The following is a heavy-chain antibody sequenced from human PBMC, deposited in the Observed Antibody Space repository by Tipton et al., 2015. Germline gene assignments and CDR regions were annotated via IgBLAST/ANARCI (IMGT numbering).Heavy chain of an antibody. V-gene: IGHV4-30-4*01. J-gene: IGHJ6*02. D-gene: IGHD3-3*01. Sequence: TLSLTCPVSGGSISSGDYYWSWIRQSPGKGLEWIGYIYYSGSTYYNPSLKSRVTISVDTSKNQFSLNLKSMTAADTAVYYCARLFPSVTHYDFWSGPSRDYYGMDVWGQGTTVTVSS. CDR1: GGSISSGDYY. CDR3: ARLFPSVTHYDFWSGPSRDYYGMDV. CDR2: IYYSGST.